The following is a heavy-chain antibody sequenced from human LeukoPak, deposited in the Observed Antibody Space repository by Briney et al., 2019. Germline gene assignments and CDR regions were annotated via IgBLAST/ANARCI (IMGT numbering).Heavy chain of an antibody. CDR1: GFTFSSYS. Sequence: PGGSLRLSCAASGFTFSSYSMNWVRQAPGKGLEWVSSISSSSSYIYYADSVKGRFTISRDNAKNSLYLQMNSLRAEDTAVYYCARDIPSRDIAVAETPIPGAFDIWGQGTMVTVSS. CDR3: ARDIPSRDIAVAETPIPGAFDI. J-gene: IGHJ3*02. CDR2: ISSSSSYI. D-gene: IGHD6-19*01. V-gene: IGHV3-21*01.